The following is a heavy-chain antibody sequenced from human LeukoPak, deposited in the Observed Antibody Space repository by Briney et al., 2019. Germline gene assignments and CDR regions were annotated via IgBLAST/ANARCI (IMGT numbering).Heavy chain of an antibody. J-gene: IGHJ4*02. V-gene: IGHV4-59*11. CDR2: WRYDGSP. D-gene: IGHD3-9*01. Sequence: PSETLSLTCAVSGGSISGRYWSWIRQPPGKGLEWIANWRYDGSPNYTPSLESRATISLDTSKNQFSLRLTSVTAADTAVYYCVRGNVDSHILTGSFYYFDYWGQGTLVAVSS. CDR3: VRGNVDSHILTGSFYYFDY. CDR1: GGSISGRY.